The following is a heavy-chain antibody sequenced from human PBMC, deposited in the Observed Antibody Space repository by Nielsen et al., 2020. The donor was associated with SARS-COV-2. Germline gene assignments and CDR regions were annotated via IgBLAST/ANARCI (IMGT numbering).Heavy chain of an antibody. V-gene: IGHV1-3*01. Sequence: GGSLRLSCAASGFTFDNYAMTWVRQAPGQRLEWMGWINAGNGNTRYSQKFQGRVTITRDTSASTAYMELSSLRSEDTAVYYCARHLRGYIDYWGQGTLVTVSS. CDR3: ARHLRGYIDY. J-gene: IGHJ4*02. CDR2: INAGNGNT. CDR1: GFTFDNYA.